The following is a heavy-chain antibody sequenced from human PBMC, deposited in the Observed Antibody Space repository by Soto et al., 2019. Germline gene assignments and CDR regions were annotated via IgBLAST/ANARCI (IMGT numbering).Heavy chain of an antibody. V-gene: IGHV5-51*01. D-gene: IGHD1-1*01. CDR1: GYSFSNYW. CDR2: IYPGNSDT. Sequence: ESLKISCKGSGYSFSNYWIAWVRQMPGKGLEWMGIIYPGNSDTRYSPSFQGQVTFSVDKSISTAYLQWSSLKASDTAMYYCARRNEQHSYDYYGLDVWGQGTTVTVSS. CDR3: ARRNEQHSYDYYGLDV. J-gene: IGHJ6*02.